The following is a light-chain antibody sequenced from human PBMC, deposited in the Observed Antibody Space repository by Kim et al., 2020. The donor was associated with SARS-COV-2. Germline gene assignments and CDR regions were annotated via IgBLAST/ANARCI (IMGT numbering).Light chain of an antibody. CDR1: SSNVGGCYY. J-gene: IGLJ2*01. CDR2: DVI. V-gene: IGLV2-8*01. Sequence: GQSVTISCTGTSSNVGGCYYVPWYQHHPGTAPKLLIYDVIKRPSGVPDRFSGSKSGNSASLTVSGLQADDEADYYCSSYASNNSLLFGGGTQLTVL. CDR3: SSYASNNSLL.